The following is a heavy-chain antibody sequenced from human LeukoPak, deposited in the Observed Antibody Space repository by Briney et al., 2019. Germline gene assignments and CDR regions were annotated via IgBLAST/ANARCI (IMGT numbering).Heavy chain of an antibody. CDR2: ISWNSGSI. CDR1: GFTFDDYA. CDR3: AKDPTRDSSSPRWDFDY. Sequence: GRSLRLSCAASGFTFDDYAMHWVRQAPGKGLEWVSGISWNSGSIGYVDSVKGRFTISRDNAENSLYLQMNSLRAEDTALYYCAKDPTRDSSSPRWDFDYWGQGTLVTVSS. D-gene: IGHD6-13*01. V-gene: IGHV3-9*01. J-gene: IGHJ4*02.